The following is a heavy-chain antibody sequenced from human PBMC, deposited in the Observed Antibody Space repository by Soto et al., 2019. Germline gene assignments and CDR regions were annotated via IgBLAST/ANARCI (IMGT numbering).Heavy chain of an antibody. CDR2: IYPGDSDT. CDR1: GYSFTSYW. V-gene: IGHV5-51*01. D-gene: IGHD5-18*01. CDR3: ERHRVVGEKGMVKEYYYGMDV. J-gene: IGHJ6*02. Sequence: GESLKISCKGSGYSFTSYWIGWVRQMPGKGLEWMGIIYPGDSDTRYSPSFQGQVTISADKSISTAYLQWSSLKAPDTAMYYCERHRVVGEKGMVKEYYYGMDVWGQGNTVTVSS.